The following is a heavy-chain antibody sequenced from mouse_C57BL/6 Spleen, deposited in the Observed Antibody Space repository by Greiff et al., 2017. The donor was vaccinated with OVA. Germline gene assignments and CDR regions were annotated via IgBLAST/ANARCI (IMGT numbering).Heavy chain of an antibody. D-gene: IGHD1-1*01. CDR2: INPNNGGT. Sequence: EVQLQQSGPELVKPGASVKISCKASGYTFTDYYMNWVKQSHGKSLEWIGDINPNNGGTSYNQKFKGKATLTVDKSSSTAYMELRSLTSEDSAVYYCARGGYYYGSSYVAYWGQGTLVTVSA. CDR3: ARGGYYYGSSYVAY. J-gene: IGHJ3*01. CDR1: GYTFTDYY. V-gene: IGHV1-26*01.